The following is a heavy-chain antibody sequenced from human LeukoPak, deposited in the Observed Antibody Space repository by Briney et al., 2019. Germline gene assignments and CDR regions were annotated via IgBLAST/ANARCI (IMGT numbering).Heavy chain of an antibody. CDR1: GGSFSGYY. V-gene: IGHV4-34*01. D-gene: IGHD3-10*01. CDR3: ARVRAQRITMVRGVFLDY. J-gene: IGHJ4*02. CDR2: INHSGST. Sequence: TLSLTCAVYGGSFSGYYWSWIRQPPGKGLEWIGEINHSGSTNYNPSLKSRGTISVDTSKNQFSLKLSSVTAADTAVYYCARVRAQRITMVRGVFLDYWGQGTLVTVSS.